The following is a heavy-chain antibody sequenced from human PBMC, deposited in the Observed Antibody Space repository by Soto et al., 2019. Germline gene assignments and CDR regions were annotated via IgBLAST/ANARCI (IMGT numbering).Heavy chain of an antibody. D-gene: IGHD2-2*01. J-gene: IGHJ5*02. V-gene: IGHV3-21*01. CDR1: GFTFSSYS. CDR2: ISSSSSYI. CDR3: ARRVLYCSSTSCYGP. Sequence: GGSLRLSCAASGFTFSSYSMNWVRQAPGKGLEWVSSISSSSSYIYCADSVKGRFTISRDNAKNSLYLQMNSLRAEDTAVYYCARRVLYCSSTSCYGPWGQGTLVTVSS.